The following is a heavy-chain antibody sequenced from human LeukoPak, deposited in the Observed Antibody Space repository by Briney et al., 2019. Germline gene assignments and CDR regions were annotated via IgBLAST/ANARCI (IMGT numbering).Heavy chain of an antibody. CDR1: GFTFSSYS. CDR2: ISSSSSYI. Sequence: KPGGSLRLSCAASGFTFSSYSMNWVRQAPGKGLEWVSSISSSSSYIYYADSVKGRFTISRDNAKNSLYLQMNSLRAEDTAVYYCARWMDSSSSYFDYWGQGTLVTVSS. D-gene: IGHD6-6*01. V-gene: IGHV3-21*01. J-gene: IGHJ4*02. CDR3: ARWMDSSSSYFDY.